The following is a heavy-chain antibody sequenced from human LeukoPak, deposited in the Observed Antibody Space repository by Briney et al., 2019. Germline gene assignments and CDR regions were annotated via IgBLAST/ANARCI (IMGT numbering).Heavy chain of an antibody. CDR1: GASISSYY. Sequence: PSETLSLTCSVSGASISSYYWSWIRQPPGKGPEWIGDMYHSGSPNYNPSLYSRLTISIDTPNSQFSLRLTSVTAADTAVYYCARGGHYDTSGYYAVVDLWGQGTLVTVSS. D-gene: IGHD3-22*01. CDR2: MYHSGSP. V-gene: IGHV4-59*01. J-gene: IGHJ5*02. CDR3: ARGGHYDTSGYYAVVDL.